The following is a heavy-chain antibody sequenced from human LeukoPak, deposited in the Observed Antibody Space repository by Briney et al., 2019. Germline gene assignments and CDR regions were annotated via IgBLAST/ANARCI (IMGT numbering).Heavy chain of an antibody. Sequence: SETLSLTCVASGDSISSSNWWGWIRQPPGKGLEWIGYIYYSGSIRHNPSLKSRVTMSVDTSKKQFSLKLSSVTAVDTAVYYCARLYSGSYYAFDYWGQGTLVTVSS. D-gene: IGHD1-26*01. CDR1: GDSISSSNW. CDR3: ARLYSGSYYAFDY. J-gene: IGHJ4*02. V-gene: IGHV4-28*05. CDR2: IYYSGSI.